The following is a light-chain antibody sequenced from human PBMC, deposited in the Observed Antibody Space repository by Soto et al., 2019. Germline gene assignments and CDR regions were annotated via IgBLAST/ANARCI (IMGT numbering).Light chain of an antibody. CDR2: EVS. Sequence: QSALTQPASVSGSPGQSITISCTGTSSDVGTYNFVSWYQQHPGKAPKLMIYEVSSRPSGISDRFSGSKSGDTASLTISGLQAEDEADYYCISYIPSTTTHWVFGGGTQLTVL. CDR3: ISYIPSTTTHWV. V-gene: IGLV2-14*01. CDR1: SSDVGTYNF. J-gene: IGLJ3*02.